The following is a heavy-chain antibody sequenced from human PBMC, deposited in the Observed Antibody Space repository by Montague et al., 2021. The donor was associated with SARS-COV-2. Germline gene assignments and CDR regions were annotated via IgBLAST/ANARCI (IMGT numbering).Heavy chain of an antibody. V-gene: IGHV3-30*18. CDR3: AKDNIVLMVYAIGGYGMDV. J-gene: IGHJ6*02. D-gene: IGHD2-8*01. CDR1: GFTFSSYG. Sequence: SLRLSCAASGFTFSSYGIHWVRQAPGKGLEWVAVISYDGSNKYYADSVKGRFTISRDNSKNTLYLQMNSLRAEDTAVYYCAKDNIVLMVYAIGGYGMDVWGQGTTVTVSS. CDR2: ISYDGSNK.